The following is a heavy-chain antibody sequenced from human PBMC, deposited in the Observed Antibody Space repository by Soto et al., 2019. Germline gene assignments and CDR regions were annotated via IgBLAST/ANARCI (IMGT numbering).Heavy chain of an antibody. CDR3: EYSSTPFDY. J-gene: IGHJ4*01. CDR2: LSGSGGRT. D-gene: IGHD6-13*01. V-gene: IGHV3-23*01. Sequence: EVQLLESGGGLVQPGGSLRLSCEASGFTFSSYAMSWVRQAQGKGLEWVSALSGSGGRTYYAESVKGRFTISRDNSKNTLKQQMNRLRPADTAIYYSEYSSTPFDYCGQGSPVTVGS. CDR1: GFTFSSYA.